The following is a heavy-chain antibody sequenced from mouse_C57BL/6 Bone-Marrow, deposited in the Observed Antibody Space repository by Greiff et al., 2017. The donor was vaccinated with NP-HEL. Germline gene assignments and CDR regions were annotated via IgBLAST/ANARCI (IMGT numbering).Heavy chain of an antibody. CDR2: IHPNSGST. J-gene: IGHJ1*03. V-gene: IGHV1-64*01. CDR3: DRLEDYGYFDV. Sequence: QVQLQQPGAELVKPGASVKLSCKASGYTFTSYWMHWVKQRPGQGLEWIGMIHPNSGSTNYNEKFKSKATLTVDKSSSTAYMQLSSLTSEDSAVYYCDRLEDYGYFDVWGTGTTVTVSS. CDR1: GYTFTSYW.